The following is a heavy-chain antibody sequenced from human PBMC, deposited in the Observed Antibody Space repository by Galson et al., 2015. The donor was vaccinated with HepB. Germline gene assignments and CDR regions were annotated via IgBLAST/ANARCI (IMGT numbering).Heavy chain of an antibody. CDR1: GYTFTSYD. J-gene: IGHJ4*02. CDR3: ARDVGFYCSSTSCYTGNDDY. CDR2: MNPNSGNT. Sequence: SVKVSCKASGYTFTSYDINWVRQATGQGLEWMGWMNPNSGNTGYAQKFQGRVTMTRNTSISTAYMELSSLRSEDTAVYYCARDVGFYCSSTSCYTGNDDYWGQGTLVTVSS. V-gene: IGHV1-8*01. D-gene: IGHD2-2*02.